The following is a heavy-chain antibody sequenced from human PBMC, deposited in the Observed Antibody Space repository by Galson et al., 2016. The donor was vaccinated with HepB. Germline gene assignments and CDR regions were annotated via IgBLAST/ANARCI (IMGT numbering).Heavy chain of an antibody. CDR3: ARTLYRIRYFHH. D-gene: IGHD2-8*01. CDR1: GGSFSGYY. V-gene: IGHV4-34*01. J-gene: IGHJ1*01. Sequence: SETLSLTCAVYGGSFSGYYWTWIRQPPGKGLEWIGEINHGGSTNYNPSLKSRVTISVDTSKNHFSLKLSSVTAADTAVYYCARTLYRIRYFHHWGQGTLVTVSS. CDR2: INHGGST.